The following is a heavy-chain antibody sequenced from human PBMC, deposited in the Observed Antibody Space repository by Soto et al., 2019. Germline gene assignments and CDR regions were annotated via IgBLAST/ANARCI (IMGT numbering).Heavy chain of an antibody. Sequence: SETLSLTCTVSGGSISSGGYYWSWIRQHPGKGLEWIGYIYYSGSTYYNPSLKSRVTISVDTSKNQFSLKLSSVTAADTAVYYCARSYYDSSGYYFDYWGQGTLVTVSS. V-gene: IGHV4-31*03. CDR3: ARSYYDSSGYYFDY. J-gene: IGHJ4*02. CDR1: GGSISSGGYY. D-gene: IGHD3-22*01. CDR2: IYYSGST.